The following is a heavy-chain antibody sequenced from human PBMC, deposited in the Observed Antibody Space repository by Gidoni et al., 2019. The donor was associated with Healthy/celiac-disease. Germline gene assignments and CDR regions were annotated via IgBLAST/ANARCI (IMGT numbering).Heavy chain of an antibody. CDR2: ISSSSSYI. CDR1: GFTFSSYS. Sequence: EVQLVESGGGLVKPGGSLRLSCEASGFTFSSYSMNWVRQAPGKGLEWVSSISSSSSYIYYADSVKGRFTISRDNAKNSLYLQMNSLRAEDTAVYYCAREGTHDAFDIWGQGTMVTVSS. V-gene: IGHV3-21*01. D-gene: IGHD1-1*01. CDR3: AREGTHDAFDI. J-gene: IGHJ3*02.